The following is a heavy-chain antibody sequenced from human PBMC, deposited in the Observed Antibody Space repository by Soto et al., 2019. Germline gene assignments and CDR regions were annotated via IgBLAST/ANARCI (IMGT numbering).Heavy chain of an antibody. J-gene: IGHJ4*02. CDR3: ARGTLLTRITGTTGGIGY. CDR2: INPNSGGT. CDR1: GYTFTGYY. Sequence: GASVKVSCKASGYTFTGYYMHWVLQAPGQGLEWMGWINPNSGGTNYAQKFQGRVTMTRDTSISTAYMGLSRLGSDDTAVYYCARGTLLTRITGTTGGIGYWGQGTLVTVSS. V-gene: IGHV1-2*02. D-gene: IGHD1-20*01.